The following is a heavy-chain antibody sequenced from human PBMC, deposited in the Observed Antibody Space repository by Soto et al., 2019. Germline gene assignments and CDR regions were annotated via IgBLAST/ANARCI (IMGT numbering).Heavy chain of an antibody. V-gene: IGHV3-23*01. D-gene: IGHD2-21*02. CDR1: GFTFSSYA. CDR2: ISGSGGST. CDR3: AKDLGGGDFLYYFDY. J-gene: IGHJ4*02. Sequence: GGSLRLSCAASGFTFSSYAMSWVRQAPGKGLEWVSAISGSGGSTYYADSVKGRFTISRDNSKNTLYLQMNSLRAEDTAVYYCAKDLGGGDFLYYFDYWGQGPLVTVSS.